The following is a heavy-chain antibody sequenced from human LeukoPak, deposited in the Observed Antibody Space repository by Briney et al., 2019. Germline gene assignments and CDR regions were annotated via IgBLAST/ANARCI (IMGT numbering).Heavy chain of an antibody. Sequence: ASVKVSCKASGYTFTTYGISWVRQAPGQGLEWMGWVSGNNGNTNYAQKLQGRVTMTTDTSTNTAYMELSSLRSEDTAVYYCARAGYCSGGSCYPNDAFDIWGQGTMVTVSS. CDR2: VSGNNGNT. CDR3: ARAGYCSGGSCYPNDAFDI. D-gene: IGHD2-15*01. J-gene: IGHJ3*02. V-gene: IGHV1-18*01. CDR1: GYTFTTYG.